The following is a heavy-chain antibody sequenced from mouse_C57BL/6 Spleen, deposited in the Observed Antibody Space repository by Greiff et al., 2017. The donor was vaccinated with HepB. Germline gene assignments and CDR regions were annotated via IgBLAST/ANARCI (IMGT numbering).Heavy chain of an antibody. CDR1: GFNIKDYY. CDR3: TDSYYYGSSYRYFDV. Sequence: EVQLQHSGAELVRPGASVKLSCTASGFNIKDYYMHWVKQRPEQGLEWIGRIDPEDGDTEYAPKFQGKATMTADTSSNTAYLQLSSLTSEDTAVYYCTDSYYYGSSYRYFDVWGTGTTVTVSS. J-gene: IGHJ1*03. CDR2: IDPEDGDT. V-gene: IGHV14-1*01. D-gene: IGHD1-1*01.